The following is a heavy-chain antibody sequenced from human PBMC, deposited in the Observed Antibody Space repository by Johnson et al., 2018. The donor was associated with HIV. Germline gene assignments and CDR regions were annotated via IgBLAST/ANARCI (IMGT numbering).Heavy chain of an antibody. J-gene: IGHJ3*02. Sequence: QVQLVESGGGVVQPGGSLRLSCAASGFTFSSYGMQWVRQPPGKGLEWVAVISYDGSNKYYADSVKGRFTISRDNAKNSLYLQMNSLRDEDTAVYYCAREGTYEPLHRIYDYGDYPAFDIWGQGTLVTVSS. CDR3: AREGTYEPLHRIYDYGDYPAFDI. CDR1: GFTFSSYG. V-gene: IGHV3-30*19. D-gene: IGHD4-17*01. CDR2: ISYDGSNK.